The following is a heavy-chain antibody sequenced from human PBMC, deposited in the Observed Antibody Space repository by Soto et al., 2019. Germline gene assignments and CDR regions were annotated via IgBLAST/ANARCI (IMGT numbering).Heavy chain of an antibody. V-gene: IGHV6-1*01. D-gene: IGHD6-13*01. CDR1: WVSVSSNSAA. CDR3: ARARFQDSSRRGYYYYYMDV. Sequence: SQTLSLTCSISWVSVSSNSAAWNWIRQSPSRGLEWLGRTDYRSKWYNDYAVSVKSRITINPDTSKNQFSLQLNSVTPEDTAVYYCARARFQDSSRRGYYYYYMDVWGKGTTVTVSS. J-gene: IGHJ6*03. CDR2: TDYRSKWYN.